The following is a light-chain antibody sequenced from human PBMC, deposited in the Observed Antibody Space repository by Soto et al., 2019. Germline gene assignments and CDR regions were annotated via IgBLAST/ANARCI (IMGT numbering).Light chain of an antibody. V-gene: IGKV3-11*01. Sequence: DIMLTQSPATLSLSLGERATLSCRASQSVSSYLAWYQQKPGQAPRLLIYDVSNRATGIPARISGSGSGTDFTLTISSLEPEDFAVYYCQQRFTFGQGTRLEIK. CDR2: DVS. CDR3: QQRFT. J-gene: IGKJ5*01. CDR1: QSVSSY.